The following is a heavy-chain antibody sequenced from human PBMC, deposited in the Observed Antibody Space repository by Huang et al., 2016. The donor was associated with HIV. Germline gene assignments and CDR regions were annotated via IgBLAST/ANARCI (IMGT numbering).Heavy chain of an antibody. Sequence: QVQLQQWGAGLLKPSETLSLTCAVYGGSFSGYYWSWIRQSPGKGLEWIGEINHSVSTNYNPSLNSRLTISVDTSKNQFSLKLSSVTAADTAVYYCARERMMSWLDDHDAFDIWGQGTMVTVSS. J-gene: IGHJ3*02. V-gene: IGHV4-34*01. CDR3: ARERMMSWLDDHDAFDI. D-gene: IGHD1-1*01. CDR1: GGSFSGYY. CDR2: INHSVST.